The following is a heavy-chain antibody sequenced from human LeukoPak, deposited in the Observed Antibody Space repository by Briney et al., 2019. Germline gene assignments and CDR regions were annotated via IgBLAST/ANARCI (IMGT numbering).Heavy chain of an antibody. J-gene: IGHJ6*03. CDR1: GGTFSSYA. CDR3: ARGRPLLWFGELLFTPPPYPSKYYYYYYMDV. CDR2: IIPIFGTA. V-gene: IGHV1-69*13. Sequence: GASVKVSCKASGGTFSSYAISWVRQAPGQGLEWMGGIIPIFGTANYAQKFQGRVTITADESTSTAYMELSSLRSEDTAVYYCARGRPLLWFGELLFTPPPYPSKYYYYYYMDVWGKGTTVTISS. D-gene: IGHD3-10*01.